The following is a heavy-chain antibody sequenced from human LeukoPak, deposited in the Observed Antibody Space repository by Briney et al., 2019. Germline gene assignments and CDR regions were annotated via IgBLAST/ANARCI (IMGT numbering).Heavy chain of an antibody. CDR2: INHSGST. Sequence: PSETLSLTCAVYGGSFSGYYWSWIRQPPGKGLEWIGEINHSGSTNYNPSLKSRVTISVDTSKNQFSLKLSSVTAADTAVYYCARGLRVKWLRQDYYYYGMDVWGKGTTVTVSS. CDR1: GGSFSGYY. V-gene: IGHV4-34*01. D-gene: IGHD5-12*01. J-gene: IGHJ6*04. CDR3: ARGLRVKWLRQDYYYYGMDV.